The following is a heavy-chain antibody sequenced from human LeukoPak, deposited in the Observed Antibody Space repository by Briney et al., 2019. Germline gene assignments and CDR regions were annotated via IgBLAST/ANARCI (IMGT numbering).Heavy chain of an antibody. CDR2: INPSGGST. CDR3: AREVRTYYDILTGYLPPRYYYYGMDV. V-gene: IGHV1-46*01. D-gene: IGHD3-9*01. Sequence: GASVKVSCKASGYTFTSYYMHWVRQAPGQGLEWMGIINPSGGSTSYAQKFQGRVTMTRDTSTSTVYMELSSLRSEDTAVYYCAREVRTYYDILTGYLPPRYYYYGMDVWGKGTTVTVSS. CDR1: GYTFTSYY. J-gene: IGHJ6*04.